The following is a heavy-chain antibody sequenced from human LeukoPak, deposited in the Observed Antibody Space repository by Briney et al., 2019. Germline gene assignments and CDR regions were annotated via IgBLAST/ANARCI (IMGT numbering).Heavy chain of an antibody. V-gene: IGHV3-64*01. J-gene: IGHJ4*02. CDR3: ARGGLRWNYFDY. CDR2: ISSNGGST. CDR1: GFTFSSYT. D-gene: IGHD4-23*01. Sequence: GGSLRLSCAASGFTFSSYTMHWVRQAPGKGLEYVSAISSNGGSTYYANSVKGRFTISRDNSKNTLYLQMGSLRAEDVAVYYCARGGLRWNYFDYWGQGTLVTVSS.